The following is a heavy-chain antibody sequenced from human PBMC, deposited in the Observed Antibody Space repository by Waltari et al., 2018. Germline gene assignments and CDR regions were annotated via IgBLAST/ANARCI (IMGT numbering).Heavy chain of an antibody. D-gene: IGHD6-19*01. V-gene: IGHV4-39*01. CDR1: GGPISSSSYY. J-gene: IGHJ4*02. Sequence: QLQLQESGPGLVKPSETLSLTCTVSGGPISSSSYYWGWIRQPPGKGLEWIGSIYYSGSTYYNPSLKSRVTISVDTSKNQFSLKLSSVTAADTAVYFCGIAVAGYYFDYWGQGTLVTVSS. CDR2: IYYSGST. CDR3: GIAVAGYYFDY.